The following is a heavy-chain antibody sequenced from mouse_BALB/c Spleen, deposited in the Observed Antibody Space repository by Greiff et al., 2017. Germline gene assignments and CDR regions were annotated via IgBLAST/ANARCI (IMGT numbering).Heavy chain of an antibody. D-gene: IGHD3-1*01. Sequence: EVMLVESGGGLVQPGGSRKLSCAASGFTFSSYGMSWVRQTPDKRLEWVATISSGGSYTYYPDSVKGRFTISRDNAKNTLYLQMSSLKSEDTAMYYCARQGAYFDYWGQGTTLTVSS. CDR1: GFTFSSYG. V-gene: IGHV5-6*03. CDR3: ARQGAYFDY. CDR2: ISSGGSYT. J-gene: IGHJ2*01.